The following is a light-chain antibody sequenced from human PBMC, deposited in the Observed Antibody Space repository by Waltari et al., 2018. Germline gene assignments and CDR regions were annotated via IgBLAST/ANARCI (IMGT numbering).Light chain of an antibody. Sequence: IVLTQSPGTLSLSPGERATLACRASQSVSGFLAWYQQKPGQAPRLLIYHASNRATGIPDRFSGSGSGTDFSLTISRLEPEDFAVYYGQNHEKLPATFGQGTKVEI. CDR1: QSVSGF. CDR3: QNHEKLPAT. V-gene: IGKV3-20*01. J-gene: IGKJ1*01. CDR2: HAS.